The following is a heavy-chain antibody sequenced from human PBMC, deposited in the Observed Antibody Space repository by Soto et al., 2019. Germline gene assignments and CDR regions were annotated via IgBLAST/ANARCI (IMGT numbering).Heavy chain of an antibody. V-gene: IGHV3-30*18. J-gene: IGHJ3*02. CDR2: ISYDGSNK. Sequence: GGSLRLSCAASGFTFSSYGMHWVRQAPGKGLEWVAVISYDGSNKYYADSVKGRFTISRNNSKNTLYLQMNSLRAEDTAVYYCAKGSSGSYLFGAFDIWGQGTMVTVSS. D-gene: IGHD1-26*01. CDR3: AKGSSGSYLFGAFDI. CDR1: GFTFSSYG.